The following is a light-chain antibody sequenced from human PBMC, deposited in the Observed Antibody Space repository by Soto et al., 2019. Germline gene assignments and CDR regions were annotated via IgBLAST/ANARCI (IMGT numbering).Light chain of an antibody. V-gene: IGLV2-14*01. CDR2: DVS. CDR3: SSYTSSSSVV. CDR1: SSDVGGYNY. J-gene: IGLJ2*01. Sequence: QSALTQPASVSGSPGQSITISCTGTSSDVGGYNYVSWYQQHPGKAPKLMIYDVSNRPSGVSNRFSGSKSGNTASLTISGLQAEDEADYYSSSYTSSSSVVFGGVTKLTVL.